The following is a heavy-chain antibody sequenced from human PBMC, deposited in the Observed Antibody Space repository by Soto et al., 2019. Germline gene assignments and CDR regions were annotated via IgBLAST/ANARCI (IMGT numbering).Heavy chain of an antibody. J-gene: IGHJ5*02. Sequence: SETLSLTCTVSGGSVRDGSYYWAWLRQPPGKGLEWIGHIYHSGSTIYNPSLKSQVTISIDTSKSQFSLNLNSMTAADTAVYYCAGYNWNYYFDPWGQGTLVTVSS. CDR1: GGSVRDGSYY. CDR3: AGYNWNYYFDP. V-gene: IGHV4-61*01. D-gene: IGHD1-7*01. CDR2: IYHSGST.